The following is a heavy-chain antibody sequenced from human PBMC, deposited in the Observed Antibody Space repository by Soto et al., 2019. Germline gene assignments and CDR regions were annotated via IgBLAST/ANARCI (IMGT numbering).Heavy chain of an antibody. V-gene: IGHV1-69*08. CDR2: IIPILGIA. Sequence: QVQLVQSGAEVKKPGSSVKVSCKASGGTFSSYTISWVRQAPGQGLEWMGRIIPILGIANYAQKFQGRVTITADKSTSTAYMELSSLRSEDTAVYYCAREGTIFGESDAFDIWGQGTMVTVS. CDR1: GGTFSSYT. CDR3: AREGTIFGESDAFDI. D-gene: IGHD3-3*01. J-gene: IGHJ3*02.